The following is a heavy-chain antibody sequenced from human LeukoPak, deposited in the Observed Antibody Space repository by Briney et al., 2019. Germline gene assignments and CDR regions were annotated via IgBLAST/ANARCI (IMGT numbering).Heavy chain of an antibody. D-gene: IGHD3/OR15-3a*01. V-gene: IGHV4-59*01. CDR2: IYYSGST. CDR3: ASYGFDGAGNFDY. CDR1: GGSISSYY. Sequence: PSETLSLTCTVSGGSISSYYWSWIRQPPGKGLEWIGYIYYSGSTNYNPSLRSRVTISVDTSKNQFSLKLSSVTAADTAVYYCASYGFDGAGNFDYWGQGTLVTVSS. J-gene: IGHJ4*02.